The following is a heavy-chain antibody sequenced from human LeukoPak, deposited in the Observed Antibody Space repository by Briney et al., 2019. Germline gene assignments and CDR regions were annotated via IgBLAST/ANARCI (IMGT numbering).Heavy chain of an antibody. Sequence: ASVKVSCKASGYTFTGYSIHWVRQAPGQGLEWMGWINTNTGNPTYAQGFTGRFVFSLDTSVSTAYLQISSLQAEDTAVYYCARSNNDGDYLGVGFDYWGQGTLVTVSS. CDR1: GYTFTGYS. CDR2: INTNTGNP. D-gene: IGHD4-17*01. J-gene: IGHJ4*02. V-gene: IGHV7-4-1*02. CDR3: ARSNNDGDYLGVGFDY.